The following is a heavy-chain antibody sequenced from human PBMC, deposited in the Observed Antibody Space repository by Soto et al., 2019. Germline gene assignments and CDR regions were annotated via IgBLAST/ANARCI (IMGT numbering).Heavy chain of an antibody. D-gene: IGHD2-2*01. CDR1: GGTFTNYA. CDR2: IIPIFGTP. Sequence: ASVKVSCKPSGGTFTNYAFSWVRQAPGQGLEWMGGIIPIFGTPGYAQNFQGRVTITADESTRTASMELSSLRSDDTAVYYCARERSVGYCITTTCPKPFYYYAMDVWGQGTTVTVSS. CDR3: ARERSVGYCITTTCPKPFYYYAMDV. V-gene: IGHV1-69*13. J-gene: IGHJ6*02.